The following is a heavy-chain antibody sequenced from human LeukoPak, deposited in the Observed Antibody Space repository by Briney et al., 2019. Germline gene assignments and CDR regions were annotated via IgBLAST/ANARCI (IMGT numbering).Heavy chain of an antibody. Sequence: ETGGSLRLSCAASGFTFSSYAMNWVRQAPGKGLEWGSAISGSGGTYYADSVKGRFTISRDNSKNTLYLQMNNLRAEDTAIYYCAKKGLASAGRPPYFDYWGQGALVTVPS. CDR3: AKKGLASAGRPPYFDY. CDR2: ISGSGGT. D-gene: IGHD6-13*01. CDR1: GFTFSSYA. J-gene: IGHJ4*02. V-gene: IGHV3-23*01.